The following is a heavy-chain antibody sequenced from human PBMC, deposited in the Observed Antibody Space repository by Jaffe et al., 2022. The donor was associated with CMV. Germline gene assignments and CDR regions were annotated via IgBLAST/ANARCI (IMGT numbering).Heavy chain of an antibody. CDR2: ISSSGSTI. Sequence: EVQLVESGGGLVQPGGSLRLSCAASGFTFSSYEMNWVRQAPGKGLEWVSYISSSGSTIYYADSVKGRFTISRDNAKNSLYLQMNSLRAEDTAVYYCASSYGVTTLPHPIDYWGQGTLVTVSS. J-gene: IGHJ4*02. D-gene: IGHD4-17*01. CDR1: GFTFSSYE. CDR3: ASSYGVTTLPHPIDY. V-gene: IGHV3-48*03.